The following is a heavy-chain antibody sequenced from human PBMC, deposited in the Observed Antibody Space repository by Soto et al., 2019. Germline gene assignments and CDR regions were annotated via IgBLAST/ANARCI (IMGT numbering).Heavy chain of an antibody. CDR2: IRSKANSYAT. Sequence: VGSLRLSCAASGFTFSGSAMHWVRQASGKGLEWVGRIRSKANSYATAYAASVKGRFTIFRDDSKNTAYLQMNSLKTEDTAVYYFTSPVYCSGGSCDYYYYIDVWSKGTTVTVSS. CDR3: TSPVYCSGGSCDYYYYIDV. D-gene: IGHD2-15*01. V-gene: IGHV3-73*01. J-gene: IGHJ6*03. CDR1: GFTFSGSA.